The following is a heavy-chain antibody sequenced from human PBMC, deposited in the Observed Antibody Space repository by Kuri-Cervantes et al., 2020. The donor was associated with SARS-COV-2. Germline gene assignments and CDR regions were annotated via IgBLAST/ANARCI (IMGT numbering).Heavy chain of an antibody. CDR1: GGSISSTSSY. Sequence: SETLSLTCTVSGGSISSTSSYWGWIRQPPGKGLECIGTIYYGGNTYYNPSLKSRITISVDTSKNQFSLRLSSVTAADTAVYYCARHATGYSSSSYLGYYAMDVWGKGTTVTVSS. CDR3: ARHATGYSSSSYLGYYAMDV. CDR2: IYYGGNT. D-gene: IGHD6-13*01. V-gene: IGHV4-39*01. J-gene: IGHJ6*04.